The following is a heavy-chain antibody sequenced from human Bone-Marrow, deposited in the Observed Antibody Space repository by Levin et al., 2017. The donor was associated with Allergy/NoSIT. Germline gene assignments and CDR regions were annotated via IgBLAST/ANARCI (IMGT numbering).Heavy chain of an antibody. J-gene: IGHJ6*02. CDR3: ATAFAPMLTEGFDV. Sequence: GESLKISCKVSGHSLTEFSTHWVRQGPGRGLEWMGGFDPQAEKIVYAQKFQGRVTVTDDTSTDTAYMELTTLTSDDTAVYFCATAFAPMLTEGFDVWGQGTPVTVYS. D-gene: IGHD4/OR15-4a*01. CDR2: FDPQAEKI. CDR1: GHSLTEFS. V-gene: IGHV1-24*01.